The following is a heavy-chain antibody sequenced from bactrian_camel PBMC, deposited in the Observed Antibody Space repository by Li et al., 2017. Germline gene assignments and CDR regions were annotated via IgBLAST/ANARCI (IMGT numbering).Heavy chain of an antibody. CDR3: AKDLLEDSHLIRAYNY. V-gene: IGHV3S5*01. J-gene: IGHJ4*01. D-gene: IGHD5*01. Sequence: VQLVESGGGSAQPGGSLRVSCEASGFTFNTHYMSWVRQAPGKALEWVSSIDRDGSAAVYADSVKGRFTMSRDNAKNTVYLQMNNLKPEDTAMYYCAKDLLEDSHLIRAYNYWGQGTQVTV. CDR2: IDRDGSAA. CDR1: GFTFNTHY.